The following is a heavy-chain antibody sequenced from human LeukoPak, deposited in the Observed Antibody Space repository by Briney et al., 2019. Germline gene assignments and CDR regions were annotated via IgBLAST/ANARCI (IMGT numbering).Heavy chain of an antibody. CDR1: GGSISSYY. Sequence: SETLSLTCTVSGGSISSYYWSWIRQPPGKGLEWIGYIYYSGSTNYNPSLKSRVTISVDTSKNQFSLQLNSVTPEDTAVYYCAREDVIVGAINYFDYWGQGTLVTVSS. D-gene: IGHD1-26*01. J-gene: IGHJ4*02. CDR3: AREDVIVGAINYFDY. V-gene: IGHV4-59*12. CDR2: IYYSGST.